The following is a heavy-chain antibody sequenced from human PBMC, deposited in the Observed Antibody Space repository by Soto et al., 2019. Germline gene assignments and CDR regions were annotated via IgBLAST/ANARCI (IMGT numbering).Heavy chain of an antibody. V-gene: IGHV4-59*01. CDR2: IYYSGST. CDR3: ARRVCSGGSCYPGSFDY. Sequence: LSLTCTVSGSSISSYYWSWIRQPPGKGLEWIGYIYYSGSTNYNPSLKSRVTITVDTSKNQFSLKLSSVTAADTAVYYCARRVCSGGSCYPGSFDYWGQGTLVTVSS. CDR1: GSSISSYY. D-gene: IGHD2-15*01. J-gene: IGHJ4*02.